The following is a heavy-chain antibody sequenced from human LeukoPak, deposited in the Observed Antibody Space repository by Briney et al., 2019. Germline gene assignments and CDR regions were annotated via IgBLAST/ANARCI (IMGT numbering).Heavy chain of an antibody. CDR3: ARVSISLFGVVTAHFDS. J-gene: IGHJ4*02. Sequence: PSETLSLTCGVSGGSFSGCYWGWIRQPPGKGLEWIGEINLSGSTNYNSSLTSPVTISLDTSKNQFSLTLRSVTTADTAVYYCARVSISLFGVVTAHFDSWGQGTLVAVSS. CDR1: GGSFSGCY. V-gene: IGHV4-34*01. D-gene: IGHD3-3*01. CDR2: INLSGST.